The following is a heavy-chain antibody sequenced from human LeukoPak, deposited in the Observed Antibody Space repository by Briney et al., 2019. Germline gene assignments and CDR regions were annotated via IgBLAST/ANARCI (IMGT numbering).Heavy chain of an antibody. J-gene: IGHJ3*02. V-gene: IGHV4-59*01. CDR2: IQYTGST. CDR3: AGPGIAAAI. D-gene: IGHD6-13*01. CDR1: GGSISSNY. Sequence: PSETLSLTCTVSGGSISSNYWSWIRQPPGKGLEWIGNIQYTGSTNYSPSLKSRVTISLDTSKTQFSLKVSSVTAADTAVYYCAGPGIAAAIWGQGTMVTVSS.